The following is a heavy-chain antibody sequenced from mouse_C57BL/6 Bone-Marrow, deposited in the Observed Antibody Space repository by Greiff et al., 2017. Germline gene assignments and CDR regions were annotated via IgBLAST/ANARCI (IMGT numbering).Heavy chain of an antibody. Sequence: VQLQQSGPELVKPGASVKISCKASGYSFTDYNMNWVKQSNGKSLEWIGVINPNYGTTSYNQKFKGKATLTVDQSSSTAYMQHNSLTSEDSAVYYCAREGVLLRLYYFDYWGQGTTLTVSS. CDR3: AREGVLLRLYYFDY. D-gene: IGHD1-1*01. J-gene: IGHJ2*01. CDR2: INPNYGTT. V-gene: IGHV1-39*01. CDR1: GYSFTDYN.